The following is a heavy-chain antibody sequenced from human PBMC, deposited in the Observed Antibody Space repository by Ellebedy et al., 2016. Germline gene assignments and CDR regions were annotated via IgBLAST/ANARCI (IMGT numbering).Heavy chain of an antibody. CDR1: GFTFSSYA. V-gene: IGHV3-30-3*01. Sequence: GGSLRLSCAASGFTFSSYAMHWIRQAPGKGLEWVAVISYDGSNKYYADSVKGRFTISRDNSKNTLYLQMNSLRAEDTAVYYCTTDTYSSGWYFPPVVDYWGQGTLVTVSS. D-gene: IGHD6-19*01. J-gene: IGHJ4*02. CDR3: TTDTYSSGWYFPPVVDY. CDR2: ISYDGSNK.